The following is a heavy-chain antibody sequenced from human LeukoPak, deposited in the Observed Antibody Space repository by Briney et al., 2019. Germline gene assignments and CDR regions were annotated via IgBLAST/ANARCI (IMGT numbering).Heavy chain of an antibody. J-gene: IGHJ4*02. V-gene: IGHV1-18*01. CDR3: ARDGELWKTFDY. CDR1: GYTFTSYG. Sequence: ASVKVSCKASGYTFTSYGISWVRQAPGQGLEWMGWISAYNGNTNYAQKLQGRVTMTRDMSTSTVYMELSSLRSEDTAVYYCARDGELWKTFDYWGQGTLVTVSS. D-gene: IGHD3-16*01. CDR2: ISAYNGNT.